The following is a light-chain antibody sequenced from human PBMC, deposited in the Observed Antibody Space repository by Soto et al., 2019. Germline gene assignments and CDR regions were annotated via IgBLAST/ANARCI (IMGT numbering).Light chain of an antibody. CDR1: QGISSY. V-gene: IGKV1-9*01. J-gene: IGKJ4*01. CDR2: DAS. Sequence: IQLTQSPSSLSASVGDRVTITCRASQGISSYLAWYQQKPGKARKLLVYDASTLQSGVPSRFSGSGSGTDFTLPIISLQPEDFVTYYCQQLNSYPRLTFGGGTKVEIK. CDR3: QQLNSYPRLT.